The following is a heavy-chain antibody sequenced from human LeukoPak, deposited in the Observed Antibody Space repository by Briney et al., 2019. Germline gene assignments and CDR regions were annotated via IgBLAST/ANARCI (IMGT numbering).Heavy chain of an antibody. CDR1: GGSITTYF. CDR3: TRDQRSGYSGYDYYYYYMDV. CDR2: IYYSGST. J-gene: IGHJ6*03. Sequence: SETLSLSCTVSGGSITTYFWSWIRQPPGKGLEWIGSIYYSGSTYYNPSLKSRVTISVDTSKNQFSLKLSSVTAADTAVYYCTRDQRSGYSGYDYYYYYMDVWGKGTTVTVSS. D-gene: IGHD5-12*01. V-gene: IGHV4-39*07.